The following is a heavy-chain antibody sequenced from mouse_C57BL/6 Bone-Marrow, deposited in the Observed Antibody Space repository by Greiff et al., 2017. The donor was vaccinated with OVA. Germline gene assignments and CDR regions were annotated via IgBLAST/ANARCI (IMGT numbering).Heavy chain of an antibody. Sequence: QVQLQQPGAELVKPGASVKLSCKASGYTFTSYWMHWVKQRPGQGLEWIGMIHPNSGSTNYNEKFKSKATLTVDKSSSTAYMQHSSLTSEDSAVYYCSRARYYWYFDVWGTGTTVTVSS. CDR1: GYTFTSYW. CDR3: SRARYYWYFDV. J-gene: IGHJ1*03. CDR2: IHPNSGST. V-gene: IGHV1-64*01.